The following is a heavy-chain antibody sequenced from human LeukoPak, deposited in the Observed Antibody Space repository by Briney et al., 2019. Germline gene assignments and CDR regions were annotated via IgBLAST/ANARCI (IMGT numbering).Heavy chain of an antibody. CDR2: ISYDGSNK. CDR3: ARDSATYYYSYAMDV. J-gene: IGHJ6*02. V-gene: IGHV3-30-3*01. CDR1: GFTFSTYA. Sequence: GGSPRLSCAASGFTFSTYAMHCVRQAPGKGLEWVAVISYDGSNKYCADSVKGRFTISRDNSKNTLYLQMNSLRAEDTAVFYCARDSATYYYSYAMDVWGQGTTATVSS. D-gene: IGHD5-12*01.